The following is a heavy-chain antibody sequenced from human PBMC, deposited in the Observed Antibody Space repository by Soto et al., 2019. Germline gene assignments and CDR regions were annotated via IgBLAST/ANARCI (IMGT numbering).Heavy chain of an antibody. CDR2: ISGSGVDT. CDR3: AKGEDSYGFTRFDY. Sequence: QAVGSLRLSCVASGFTFRNYAINWVRQAPGKGLEWVSGISGSGVDTYYPDSLKGRFTISRDNSKNTVYLQMNSLRAEDTALYYCAKGEDSYGFTRFDYWGPGTLVTVSS. J-gene: IGHJ4*02. D-gene: IGHD5-18*01. V-gene: IGHV3-23*01. CDR1: GFTFRNYA.